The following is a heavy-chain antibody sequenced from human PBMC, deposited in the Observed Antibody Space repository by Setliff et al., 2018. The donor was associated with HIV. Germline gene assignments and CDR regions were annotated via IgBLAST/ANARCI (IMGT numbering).Heavy chain of an antibody. D-gene: IGHD3-22*01. J-gene: IGHJ4*02. Sequence: GGSLRLSCAASGFTFGDYAMSWVRQAPGKGLEWVGFIRSKAYGGTTEYAASVKGRFTISRDDSKSIAYLQMNSLKTEDTAVYYCTRVIYYYDGSGYHGGLDYWGQGTLVTVSS. CDR1: GFTFGDYA. CDR2: IRSKAYGGTT. V-gene: IGHV3-49*04. CDR3: TRVIYYYDGSGYHGGLDY.